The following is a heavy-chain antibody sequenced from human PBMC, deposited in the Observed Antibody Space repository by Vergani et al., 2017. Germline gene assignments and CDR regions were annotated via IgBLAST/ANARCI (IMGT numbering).Heavy chain of an antibody. CDR2: IHHSGAT. V-gene: IGHV4-59*12. J-gene: IGHJ4*02. CDR1: GGSITNNF. CDR3: AREYSSSVGFLAY. Sequence: QVQLRESGPGLVKPSETLSLTCTVSGGSITNNFWSWIRRPPGKGLEWIGYIHHSGATNSKSSLRSRVSISIDTSKNQFPLKLSSVTAADTAVYYCAREYSSSVGFLAYWGQGTLVTVSS. D-gene: IGHD6-6*01.